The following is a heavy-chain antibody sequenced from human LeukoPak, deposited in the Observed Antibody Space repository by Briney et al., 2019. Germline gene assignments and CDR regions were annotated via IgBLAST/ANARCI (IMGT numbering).Heavy chain of an antibody. J-gene: IGHJ4*02. D-gene: IGHD2-8*01. CDR2: INHSGST. CDR1: GGSISSYY. Sequence: PSETLSLTCIVSGGSISSYYWSWIRQPPGKGLEWIGEINHSGSTNYNPSLKSRVTISVDTSKNQFSLKLSSVTAADTAVYYCARGVLMVYAPYYFDYWGQGTLVTVSS. CDR3: ARGVLMVYAPYYFDY. V-gene: IGHV4-34*01.